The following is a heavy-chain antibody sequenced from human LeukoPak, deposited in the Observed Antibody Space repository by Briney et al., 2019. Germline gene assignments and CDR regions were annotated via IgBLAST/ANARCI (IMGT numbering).Heavy chain of an antibody. CDR3: ARASGGYGGDAFDI. J-gene: IGHJ3*02. Sequence: GGSLRLSCAASGFTFSSYSMNWVRQAPGKGLECVSITYSDGSTDYADSVKGRFTISRDNSKNTLYLQMNSLRVEDTAVYYCARASGGYGGDAFDIWGQGTMVTVSS. CDR2: TYSDGST. V-gene: IGHV3-53*01. D-gene: IGHD4-23*01. CDR1: GFTFSSYS.